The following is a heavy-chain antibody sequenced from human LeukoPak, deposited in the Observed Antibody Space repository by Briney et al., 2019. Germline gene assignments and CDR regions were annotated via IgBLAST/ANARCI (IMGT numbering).Heavy chain of an antibody. J-gene: IGHJ4*02. D-gene: IGHD1-14*01. V-gene: IGHV4-38-2*02. Sequence: SETLSLTCTVSGYSISNGYYWGWVRQPPGKGLEWIGIIYHSGSTYYNPSLESRVTMSVDTSKNQFSLRLTYVTAADTAVYFCTRGPAPPNPTDYWGQGTLVTVSS. CDR1: GYSISNGYY. CDR2: IYHSGST. CDR3: TRGPAPPNPTDY.